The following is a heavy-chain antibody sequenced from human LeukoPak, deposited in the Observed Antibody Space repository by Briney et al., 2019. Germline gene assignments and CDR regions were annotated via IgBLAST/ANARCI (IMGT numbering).Heavy chain of an antibody. J-gene: IGHJ4*02. CDR1: GGSISSYY. Sequence: SETLSLTCTVSGGSISSYYWSWIRQPPGKGLEWIGYIYYSGSTNYNPSLKSRVTISVDTSKNQFSLKLSSVTAADTAVYYCARVEVQWPKENFDYWGQGTLVTVSS. D-gene: IGHD6-19*01. CDR2: IYYSGST. V-gene: IGHV4-59*01. CDR3: ARVEVQWPKENFDY.